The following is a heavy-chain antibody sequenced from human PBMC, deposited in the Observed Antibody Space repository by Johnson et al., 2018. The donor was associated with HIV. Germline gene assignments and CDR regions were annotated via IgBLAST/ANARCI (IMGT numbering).Heavy chain of an antibody. CDR3: AKAMSPMVRGNI. CDR2: ISGSGGST. D-gene: IGHD3-10*01. CDR1: GFIFSDYY. J-gene: IGHJ3*02. Sequence: VQLVESGGRLVKPGGSLRLSCAASGFIFSDYYMSWVRQAPGKGLEWVSAISGSGGSTYYADSVKGRFTISRDNSKNTRYLQMNSLRAEDTAVYYCAKAMSPMVRGNIWGQGTMVTVSS. V-gene: IGHV3-23*04.